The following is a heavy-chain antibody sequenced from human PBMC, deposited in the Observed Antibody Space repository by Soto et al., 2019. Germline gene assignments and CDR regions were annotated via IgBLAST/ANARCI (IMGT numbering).Heavy chain of an antibody. CDR3: AKDPYCTRTSCYMDV. V-gene: IGHV3-23*01. D-gene: IGHD2-2*01. Sequence: EVQLLESGGGLVQPGGSLRLSCAASGFRFSNYAMSWVRQAPGKGLEWVSGISGSVGSTYYAHSVKGRVTISRDNSKRPLYLQMHRLRAEDTAVYYGAKDPYCTRTSCYMDVWGQGTTVTVSS. CDR2: ISGSVGST. CDR1: GFRFSNYA. J-gene: IGHJ6*02.